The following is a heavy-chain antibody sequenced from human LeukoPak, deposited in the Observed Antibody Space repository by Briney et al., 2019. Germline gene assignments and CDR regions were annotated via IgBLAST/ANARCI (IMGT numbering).Heavy chain of an antibody. CDR3: VRIYRGPDY. CDR2: INPNNDDT. Sequence: VASVKVSCKPSGYTFTGYYMHWVRQAPGQGLEWMGWINPNNDDTNYAEKFQGRVTMTTDTSISTVYMELTRLRSDDTAMYYCVRIYRGPDYWGQGTLVTVSS. J-gene: IGHJ4*02. D-gene: IGHD3-10*01. V-gene: IGHV1-2*02. CDR1: GYTFTGYY.